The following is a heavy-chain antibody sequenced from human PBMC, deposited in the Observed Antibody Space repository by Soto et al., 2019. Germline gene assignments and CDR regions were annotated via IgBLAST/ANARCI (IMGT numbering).Heavy chain of an antibody. V-gene: IGHV4-30-2*01. CDR3: ARGNGGGLDYFDY. Sequence: SETLSLTCAVSVGSISSGGYSWSWIRQPPGKGLEWIGYIYHSGSTYYNPSLKSRVTISVDRSKNQFSLKLSSVTAADTAVYYCARGNGGGLDYFDYWGQGTLVTVS. CDR2: IYHSGST. J-gene: IGHJ4*02. CDR1: VGSISSGGYS. D-gene: IGHD1-1*01.